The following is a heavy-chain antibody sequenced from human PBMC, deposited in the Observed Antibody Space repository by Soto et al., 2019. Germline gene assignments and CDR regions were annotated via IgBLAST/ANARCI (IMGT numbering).Heavy chain of an antibody. V-gene: IGHV4-59*01. Sequence: SETLSLTCTVSGGSISSYYWSWIRQPPGKGLEWIGYIYYSGSTNYNPSLKSRVTISVDTSKNQFSLKLSSVTAAETAVYYCARSARWGYCSGGSCNTWLDPWGQGTLATASS. J-gene: IGHJ5*02. D-gene: IGHD2-15*01. CDR2: IYYSGST. CDR1: GGSISSYY. CDR3: ARSARWGYCSGGSCNTWLDP.